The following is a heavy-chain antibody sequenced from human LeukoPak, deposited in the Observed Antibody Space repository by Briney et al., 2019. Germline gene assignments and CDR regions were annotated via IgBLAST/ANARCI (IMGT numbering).Heavy chain of an antibody. D-gene: IGHD6-13*01. J-gene: IGHJ4*02. Sequence: SETLSLTCTVSGGSISSSSYYWGWIRPPPGKGLEWIGSIYYSGSTYYNPSLKSRVTISVDTSKNQFSLKLSSVTAADTAVYYCACSPYIAEVPYYFDYWGQGTLVTVSS. CDR1: GGSISSSSYY. V-gene: IGHV4-39*01. CDR3: ACSPYIAEVPYYFDY. CDR2: IYYSGST.